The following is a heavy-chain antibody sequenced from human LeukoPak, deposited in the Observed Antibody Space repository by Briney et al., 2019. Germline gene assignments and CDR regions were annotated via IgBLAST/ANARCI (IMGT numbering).Heavy chain of an antibody. CDR1: GYTFTSYY. D-gene: IGHD6-13*01. CDR2: INPSGGST. Sequence: ASVKVSCKASGYTFTSYYMHWVRQAPGQGLEWMGIINPSGGSTSYAQKFQGGVTMTRDTSTSTVYMELSSLRSEDTAVYYCARTSSSTYYYYGMDVWGKGTTVTVSS. J-gene: IGHJ6*04. V-gene: IGHV1-46*01. CDR3: ARTSSSTYYYYGMDV.